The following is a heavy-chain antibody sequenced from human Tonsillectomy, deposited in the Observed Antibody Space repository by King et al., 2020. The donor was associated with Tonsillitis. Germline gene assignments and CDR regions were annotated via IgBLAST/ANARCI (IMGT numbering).Heavy chain of an antibody. CDR1: GFTFSSYA. Sequence: VQLVESGGGVVQPGRSLRLSCAASGFTFSSYAMHWVRQAPGKGLEWVAVISYDGSNKYYADSVKGRFTISRDNSKNTLYLQMNSLRAEDTAVYYCARDYSSSYWFDPWGQGTLVTVSS. CDR2: ISYDGSNK. J-gene: IGHJ5*02. CDR3: ARDYSSSYWFDP. D-gene: IGHD6-6*01. V-gene: IGHV3-30-3*01.